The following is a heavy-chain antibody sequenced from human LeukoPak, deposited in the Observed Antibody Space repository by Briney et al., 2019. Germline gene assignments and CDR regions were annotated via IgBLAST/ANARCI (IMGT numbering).Heavy chain of an antibody. D-gene: IGHD4-23*01. CDR3: ARDQVTPVY. V-gene: IGHV3-23*01. CDR1: QFTFTRYP. J-gene: IGHJ4*02. Sequence: GGSLRLSCAASQFTFTRYPMTWVRQAPGKGLEWVSSIGSTGVSTYYADSVKGRFTISRDNSRNTLYLQMNSLRAEDTAVYYCARDQVTPVYWGQGTLVTVSS. CDR2: IGSTGVST.